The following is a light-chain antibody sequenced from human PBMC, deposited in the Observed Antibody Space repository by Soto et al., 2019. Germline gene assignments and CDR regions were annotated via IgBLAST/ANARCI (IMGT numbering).Light chain of an antibody. Sequence: DIQMTQSPSSLSASVGDRVTITCRASQDISVYLAWYQQKPGKVPKLLIYSASTLQSWVPSRFSGSGSGTDFTLTISSLQPEDVATYYCQKFNTAHLTFGQGTRLGIK. CDR2: SAS. J-gene: IGKJ5*01. V-gene: IGKV1-27*01. CDR1: QDISVY. CDR3: QKFNTAHLT.